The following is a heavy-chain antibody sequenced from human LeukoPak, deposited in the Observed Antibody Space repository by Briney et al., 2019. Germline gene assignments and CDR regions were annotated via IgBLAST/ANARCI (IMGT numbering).Heavy chain of an antibody. Sequence: GGSLRLSCAASGFTFSSNYMSWVRQAPGKGPEWVSVIYSGGTAYYADSVKGRFTISRDNSKNTLYLQMNSLRAEDTAVYYCARGYSSGWHYFDYWGQGTLVTVSS. D-gene: IGHD6-19*01. J-gene: IGHJ4*02. CDR2: IYSGGTA. CDR1: GFTFSSNY. V-gene: IGHV3-53*01. CDR3: ARGYSSGWHYFDY.